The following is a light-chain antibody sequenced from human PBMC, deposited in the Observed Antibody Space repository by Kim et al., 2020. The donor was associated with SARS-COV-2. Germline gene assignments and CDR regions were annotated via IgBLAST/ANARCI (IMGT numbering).Light chain of an antibody. CDR1: IMRGQS. CDR2: YDT. CDR3: QVWDITSDHYV. Sequence: APGVTVWITCEGNIMRGQSVHWYLQRPGQSPVLVIYYDTDRPSGIPERFSGSKSATTATLTISRVEAGDEADYYCQVWDITSDHYVFGTGTKVTVL. V-gene: IGLV3-21*04. J-gene: IGLJ1*01.